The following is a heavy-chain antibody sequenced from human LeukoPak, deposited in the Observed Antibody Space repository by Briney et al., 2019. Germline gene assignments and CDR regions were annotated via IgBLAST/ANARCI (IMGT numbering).Heavy chain of an antibody. D-gene: IGHD7-27*01. J-gene: IGHJ3*02. V-gene: IGHV4-34*01. CDR1: GGSFVPYY. CDR3: ARALTEDDAFDI. CDR2: ITHTGSS. Sequence: SETLSLTCGVNGGSFVPYYWSWFRQSPEKGLEWIGEITHTGSSSYNPSLNNRVTISADKAKNQFSLKLASVTAADTAIYYCARALTEDDAFDIWGQGTMVTVSS.